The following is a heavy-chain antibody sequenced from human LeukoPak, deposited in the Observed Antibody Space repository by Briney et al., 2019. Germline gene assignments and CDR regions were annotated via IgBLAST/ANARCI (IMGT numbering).Heavy chain of an antibody. CDR3: ARVGSGSYYAYFDY. CDR2: IYYSGST. D-gene: IGHD1-26*01. CDR1: GGSISSYY. Sequence: SETLSLTCTVSGGSISSYYWSWSRQPPGQGLEWIGYIYYSGSTNYNPSLKSRVTISVDTSKNQFSLKLSSVTAADTAVYYCARVGSGSYYAYFDYWGQGTLVTVSS. V-gene: IGHV4-59*01. J-gene: IGHJ4*02.